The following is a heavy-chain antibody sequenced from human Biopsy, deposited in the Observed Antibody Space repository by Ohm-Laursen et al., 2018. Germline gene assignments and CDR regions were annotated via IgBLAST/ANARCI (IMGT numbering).Heavy chain of an antibody. D-gene: IGHD3-10*01. J-gene: IGHJ3*02. V-gene: IGHV4-59*07. CDR3: ARGEAGVYDALDI. CDR2: IYNSGST. Sequence: SDTLSLTCTVSGGSMSSYYWTWIRQPPGKGLEWIGYIYNSGSTNYNPSLKSRVTTSVAVDTSKSQFSLRLSSVTAADTAMYYCARGEAGVYDALDIWGQGTMAIVSS. CDR1: GGSMSSYY.